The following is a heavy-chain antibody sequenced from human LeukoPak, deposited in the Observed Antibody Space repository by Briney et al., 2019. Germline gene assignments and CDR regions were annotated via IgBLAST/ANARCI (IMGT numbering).Heavy chain of an antibody. J-gene: IGHJ4*02. D-gene: IGHD6-13*01. CDR3: ARGAVGGSSWIFDY. CDR2: IYHSGST. Sequence: SETLSLTCAVSGGSISSGGYSWSWIRQPPGKGLEWIGYIYHSGSTYYNPSLKSRVTISVDRSKNQFSLKLSSVTAADTAVYYCARGAVGGSSWIFDYWGQGTLVTVSS. CDR1: GGSISSGGYS. V-gene: IGHV4-30-2*01.